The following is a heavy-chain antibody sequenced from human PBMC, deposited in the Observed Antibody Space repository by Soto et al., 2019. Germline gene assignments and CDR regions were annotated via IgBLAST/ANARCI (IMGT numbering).Heavy chain of an antibody. J-gene: IGHJ4*02. CDR1: GFIFSSYT. CDR3: ARAPSGSYPEFDY. V-gene: IGHV3-30-3*01. D-gene: IGHD1-26*01. Sequence: GGSLRLSCAASGFIFSSYTMHWVRQAPGKGLEWVGVITYDGSNQYYADSVEGRFTISRDNSRNMLFLQMNSLRPDDTAVYYCARAPSGSYPEFDYWGQGTLVTVSS. CDR2: ITYDGSNQ.